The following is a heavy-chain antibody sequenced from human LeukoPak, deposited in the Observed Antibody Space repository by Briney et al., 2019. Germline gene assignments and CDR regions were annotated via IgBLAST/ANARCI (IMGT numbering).Heavy chain of an antibody. CDR2: IYHSGST. Sequence: SVTLSLTCAVSGGSISSSNWWSWVRQPPGKGLELIGEIYHSGSTNYNPSLKSRVTISVDKSKNQFSLKLSSVTAADTAVYYCARARTRGAAFDIWGQGTMVTVSS. CDR3: ARARTRGAAFDI. CDR1: GGSISSSNW. D-gene: IGHD3-16*01. J-gene: IGHJ3*02. V-gene: IGHV4-4*02.